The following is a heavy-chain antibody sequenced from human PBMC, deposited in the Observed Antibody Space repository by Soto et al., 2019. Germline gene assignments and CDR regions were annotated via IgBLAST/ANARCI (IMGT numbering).Heavy chain of an antibody. Sequence: PSETLSLTCNVSGGSISYSYWTWIRQTPGKGLEWIGYGHSNGISKYNPSFESRVLISVDTSKSLFSLKVSSVTAADTAVYYCARSFTEPYFFDFWGQGTLVTVSS. CDR3: ARSFTEPYFFDF. V-gene: IGHV4-59*08. CDR1: GGSISYSY. CDR2: GHSNGIS. J-gene: IGHJ4*02.